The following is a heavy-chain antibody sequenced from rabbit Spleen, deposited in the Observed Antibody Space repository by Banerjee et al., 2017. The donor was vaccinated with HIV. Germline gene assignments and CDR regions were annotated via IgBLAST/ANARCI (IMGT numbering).Heavy chain of an antibody. V-gene: IGHV1S45*01. CDR3: ARGSAAMTMLITGYYLSL. Sequence: QEQLVESGGGLVKPEGSLKLSCTASGFSFSSKAVMCWVRQAPGKGLEWIACIYGGGGSSTAYASWAKGRFTISKTSSTTVPLQMTSLTAADTATYFCARGSAAMTMLITGYYLSLWGPGTLVTVS. J-gene: IGHJ4*01. D-gene: IGHD2-1*01. CDR2: IYGGGGSST. CDR1: GFSFSSKAV.